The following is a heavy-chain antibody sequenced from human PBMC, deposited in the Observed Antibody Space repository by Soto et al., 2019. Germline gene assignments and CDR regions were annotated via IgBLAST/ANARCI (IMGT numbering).Heavy chain of an antibody. CDR1: GYTFTGYY. CDR2: INPNSGGT. CDR3: ARVYYYDSSGYYRY. Sequence: GASVKVSCKASGYTFTGYYMHWVRQAPGQGLEWMGWINPNSGGTNYAQKFQGRVTMTRDTSISTAYMELSRLRSDDTAVYYCARVYYYDSSGYYRYWGQGTLVTVSS. J-gene: IGHJ4*02. D-gene: IGHD3-22*01. V-gene: IGHV1-2*02.